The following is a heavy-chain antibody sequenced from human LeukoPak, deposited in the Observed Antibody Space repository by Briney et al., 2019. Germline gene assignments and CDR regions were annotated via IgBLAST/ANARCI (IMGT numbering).Heavy chain of an antibody. Sequence: GGSLRLSCAASGFIFSDYAMHWVRQAPGKGLEYVSAISTDGGGTYYVNSVKGRFTISRDNSKNTLYLQMGSLRAEDMAVYYCAWYGSGSYYHYWGQGTLVTVSS. V-gene: IGHV3-64*01. CDR3: AWYGSGSYYHY. J-gene: IGHJ4*02. CDR2: ISTDGGGT. CDR1: GFIFSDYA. D-gene: IGHD3-10*01.